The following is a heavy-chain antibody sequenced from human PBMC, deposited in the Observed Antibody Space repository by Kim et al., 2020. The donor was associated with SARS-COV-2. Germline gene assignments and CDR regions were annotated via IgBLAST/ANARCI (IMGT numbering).Heavy chain of an antibody. D-gene: IGHD3-9*01. CDR2: ISVDNGYT. CDR3: ARDVSYDILTDYFGNYFDY. J-gene: IGHJ4*01. Sequence: ASVNVSCKSSGYSFSSYGVSWVRQAPGQGLEWMGWISVDNGYTNYAQKLQGRVTMTTDTSTSTAYMELTSLRSDDTAVYYCARDVSYDILTDYFGNYFDY. CDR1: GYSFSSYG. V-gene: IGHV1-18*01.